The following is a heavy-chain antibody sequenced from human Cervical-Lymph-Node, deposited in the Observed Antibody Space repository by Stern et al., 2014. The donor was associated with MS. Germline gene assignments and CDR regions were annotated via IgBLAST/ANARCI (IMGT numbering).Heavy chain of an antibody. D-gene: IGHD3-10*01. CDR3: ALGGFGHYFEY. V-gene: IGHV1-69*01. J-gene: IGHJ4*02. CDR2: IIPIIGTA. CDR1: GGTFSSSD. Sequence: VQLVESGAVVQKPGSSVKVSCRASGGTFSSSDISWVRQAPGQGLEWMGGIIPIIGTANYAQKYQGRVTITADESTSTAYMELSSLRSEDTAIYYCALGGFGHYFEYWGQGTLVTVSS.